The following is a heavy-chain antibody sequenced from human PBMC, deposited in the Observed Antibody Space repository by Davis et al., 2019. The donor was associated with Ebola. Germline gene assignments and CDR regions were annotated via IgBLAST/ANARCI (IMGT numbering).Heavy chain of an antibody. J-gene: IGHJ4*02. V-gene: IGHV3-7*03. CDR2: IKQDGSEK. CDR1: GFTFSSYW. D-gene: IGHD4-23*01. CDR3: TGTTVVNDY. Sequence: GGSLRLSCAASGFTFSSYWMSWVRQAPGKGLEWVANIKQDGSEKYYVDSVKGRFTISRDNAKNSLYLQMNSLKTEDTAVYYCTGTTVVNDYWGQGTLVTVSS.